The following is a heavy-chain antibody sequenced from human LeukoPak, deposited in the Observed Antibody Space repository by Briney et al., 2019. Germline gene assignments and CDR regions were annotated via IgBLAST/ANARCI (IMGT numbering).Heavy chain of an antibody. CDR1: GYFIRSGFY. D-gene: IGHD5-18*01. V-gene: IGHV4-38-2*02. CDR3: ARTEESGYSYRYFGYYYYMDV. J-gene: IGHJ6*03. CDR2: FYHSGST. Sequence: PSETLSLTCTVSGYFIRSGFYWGWIRQPPGKGLEWIGSFYHSGSTYYNPSLKSRVTISVDTSKNQFSLKLSSVTAADTAVYYCARTEESGYSYRYFGYYYYMDVWGKGTTVTVSS.